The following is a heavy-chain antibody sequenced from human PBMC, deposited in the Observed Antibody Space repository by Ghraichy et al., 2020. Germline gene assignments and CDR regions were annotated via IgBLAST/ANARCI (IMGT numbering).Heavy chain of an antibody. D-gene: IGHD2-2*01. CDR3: SGAHCSSTSCYWSFDY. Sequence: GGSLRLSCAASGFTFSTYAMSWVRQASGKGLEWVSAISGSGGSTYYADSVKGRFTISRDTSKNTLYLQMNSLTAEDTAVYYCSGAHCSSTSCYWSFDYWGQGTLVTVSS. CDR1: GFTFSTYA. J-gene: IGHJ4*02. V-gene: IGHV3-23*01. CDR2: ISGSGGST.